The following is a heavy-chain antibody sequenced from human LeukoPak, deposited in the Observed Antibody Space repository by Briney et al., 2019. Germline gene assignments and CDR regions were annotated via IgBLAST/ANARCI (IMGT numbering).Heavy chain of an antibody. CDR3: GRDPPPHRWFQGPQQQQQGKDG. CDR1: GFTFSDYY. Sequence: GGPLRLSCAASGFTFSDYYMSWIRQAPGKGLEWVSYISSSSSYTNYADSVKGRFTISRDNAKNSLYLQMNSLRAEDTAVYYRGRDPPPHRWFQGPQQQQQGKDGWGQGTTVTVSS. D-gene: IGHD1/OR15-1a*01. J-gene: IGHJ6*01. V-gene: IGHV3-11*06. CDR2: ISSSSSYT.